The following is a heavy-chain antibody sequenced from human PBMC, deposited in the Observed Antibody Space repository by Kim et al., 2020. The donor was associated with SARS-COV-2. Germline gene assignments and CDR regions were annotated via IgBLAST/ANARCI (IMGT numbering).Heavy chain of an antibody. J-gene: IGHJ6*02. Sequence: GGSLRLSCAASGFTFSDYYMSWIRQAPGKGLEWVSYISSSGSTIYYADSVKGRFTISRDNAKNSLYLQMNSLRAEDTAVYYCVAEAAGTSYYYYGMDVWGQGTTVTVSS. CDR1: GFTFSDYY. CDR3: VAEAAGTSYYYYGMDV. CDR2: ISSSGSTI. D-gene: IGHD6-13*01. V-gene: IGHV3-11*01.